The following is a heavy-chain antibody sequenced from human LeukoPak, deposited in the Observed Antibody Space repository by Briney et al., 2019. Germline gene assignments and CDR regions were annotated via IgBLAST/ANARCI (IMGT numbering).Heavy chain of an antibody. Sequence: GASVKVSCTPSGYTFITYGFSWVRQAPGHGLEWMGWISAYNGDTNYAQKVQGRVTMTTDTSTTTAYMELRSLRSDDTAVYYCARVPLYGDYVRLIDYWGQGTLVTVSS. CDR2: ISAYNGDT. CDR3: ARVPLYGDYVRLIDY. V-gene: IGHV1-18*01. CDR1: GYTFITYG. J-gene: IGHJ4*02. D-gene: IGHD4-17*01.